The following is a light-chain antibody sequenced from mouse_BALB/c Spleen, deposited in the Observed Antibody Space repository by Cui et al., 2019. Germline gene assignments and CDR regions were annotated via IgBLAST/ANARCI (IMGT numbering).Light chain of an antibody. V-gene: IGKV8-27*01. CDR2: CAS. CDR3: LQYHTPRT. CDR1: KTCKYRSNLKNY. Sequence: NIMMTQSSPSLAASAVGKVTMGGKFSKTCKYRSNLKNYLAWYQQKPGQAPKLLIYCASTWESGIPERFSGSGSGTDYTFSISSLQAEDIAIYYCLQYHTPRTFGAGTKLELK. J-gene: IGKJ1*01.